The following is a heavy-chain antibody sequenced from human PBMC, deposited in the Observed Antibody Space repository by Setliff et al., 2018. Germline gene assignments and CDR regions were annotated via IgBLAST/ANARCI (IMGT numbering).Heavy chain of an antibody. CDR1: GYTFTDDY. J-gene: IGHJ4*02. Sequence: GASVKVSCKASGYTFTDDYMYWVKQAPGKGLEWMGRIDPEDGKTVYAEKFQGRVIISADTSIDTVYLEIDSLRSEDTAVYYCAFRRGYIYGLDNWGQGTLVTSPQ. CDR2: IDPEDGKT. V-gene: IGHV1-69-2*01. D-gene: IGHD5-18*01. CDR3: AFRRGYIYGLDN.